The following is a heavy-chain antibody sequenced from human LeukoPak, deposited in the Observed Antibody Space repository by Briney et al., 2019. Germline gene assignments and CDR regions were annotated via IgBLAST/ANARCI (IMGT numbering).Heavy chain of an antibody. CDR3: ARGMGDARNFHFDY. J-gene: IGHJ4*02. D-gene: IGHD2-21*02. CDR2: IYTSGST. Sequence: SETLSLTCTVSGGSISSYYWSWIRQPAGKGLEWIGRIYTSGSTNYNPSLKSRVTMSVDTSKNQFSLKLSSVTAADTAVYYCARGMGDARNFHFDYWGQGTLVTVSS. V-gene: IGHV4-4*07. CDR1: GGSISSYY.